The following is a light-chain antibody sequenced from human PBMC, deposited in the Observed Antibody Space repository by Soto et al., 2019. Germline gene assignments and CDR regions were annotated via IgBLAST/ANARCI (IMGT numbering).Light chain of an antibody. CDR1: SRDIGGYNY. CDR2: EVS. V-gene: IGLV2-14*01. CDR3: SSYINTNSPVI. Sequence: QSALTQPASVSGSPGQSITISCTGTSRDIGGYNYVSWYQQHPGKAPKLMIYEVSNRPSGVSSRFSGSKSGNTASLTISGLQAEDEADYYCSSYINTNSPVILGGGTQMTV. J-gene: IGLJ2*01.